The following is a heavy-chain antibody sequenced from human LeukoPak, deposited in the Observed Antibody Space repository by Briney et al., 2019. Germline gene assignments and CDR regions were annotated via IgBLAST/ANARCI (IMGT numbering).Heavy chain of an antibody. CDR1: GGSFSGYY. J-gene: IGHJ5*02. CDR3: ARRMGWYYDSSGYRRNWFDP. D-gene: IGHD3-22*01. CDR2: INHSGST. V-gene: IGHV4-34*01. Sequence: TSETLSLTCAVYGGSFSGYYWSWIRQPPGKGLEWIGEINHSGSTNYNPSLKSRVTISVDTSKNQFSLKLSSVTAADTAVYYCARRMGWYYDSSGYRRNWFDPWGQGTLVTVSS.